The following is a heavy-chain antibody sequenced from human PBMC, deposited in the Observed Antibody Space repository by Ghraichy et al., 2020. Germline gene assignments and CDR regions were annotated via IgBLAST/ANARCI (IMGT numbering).Heavy chain of an antibody. CDR1: GFAFDDYA. CDR3: AKDDRGYSYLFDS. J-gene: IGHJ4*02. CDR2: ISWNSERI. D-gene: IGHD5-18*01. Sequence: GGSLRLSCAASGFAFDDYAMHWVRQAPGKGLEWVSVISWNSERIVYADSVKGRFTISRDNAKNSLFLQMNSLRSEDTALYYCAKDDRGYSYLFDSWGRGTLVTVSS. V-gene: IGHV3-9*01.